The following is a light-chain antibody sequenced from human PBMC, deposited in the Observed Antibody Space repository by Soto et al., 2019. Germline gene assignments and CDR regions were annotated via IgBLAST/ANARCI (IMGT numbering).Light chain of an antibody. CDR3: QHYDNSPPWT. CDR2: GSS. Sequence: EIVLTQSPGTLSLSPEERATLSCRASQSVSSSYLAWYQQKPGQAPRLLIYGSSSRATGIPDRFSGSGSGTDFTLTISRLEPEDFAVYYCQHYDNSPPWTFGQGTKVDIK. V-gene: IGKV3-20*01. CDR1: QSVSSSY. J-gene: IGKJ1*01.